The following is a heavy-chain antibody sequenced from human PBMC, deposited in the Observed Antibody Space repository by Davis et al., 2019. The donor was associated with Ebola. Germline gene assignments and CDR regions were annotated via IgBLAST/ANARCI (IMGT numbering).Heavy chain of an antibody. D-gene: IGHD3-10*01. CDR1: GFTFSSYS. J-gene: IGHJ4*02. Sequence: GGSLRLSCAASGFTFSSYSMNWVRQAPGKGLEWVSSISSSSSYIYYADSVKGRFTISRDNAKNSLYLQMNSLRAEDTAVYYCAREQSYYGSGSYRYYFDYWGQGTLVTVSS. CDR3: AREQSYYGSGSYRYYFDY. CDR2: ISSSSSYI. V-gene: IGHV3-21*01.